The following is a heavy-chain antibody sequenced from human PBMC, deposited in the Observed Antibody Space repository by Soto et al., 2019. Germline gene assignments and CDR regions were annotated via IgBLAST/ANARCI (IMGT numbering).Heavy chain of an antibody. CDR3: ARPSQLWFGELGY. Sequence: QLQLQESGPGLVKPSETLSLTCTVSGGSISSSSYYWGWIRQPPGKGLEWIGSIYYSGSTYYNPSLKSRVTISVDTSQNQFSLKLSSVTAADTAVYYCARPSQLWFGELGYWGQGTLVTVSS. CDR2: IYYSGST. J-gene: IGHJ4*02. D-gene: IGHD3-10*01. CDR1: GGSISSSSYY. V-gene: IGHV4-39*01.